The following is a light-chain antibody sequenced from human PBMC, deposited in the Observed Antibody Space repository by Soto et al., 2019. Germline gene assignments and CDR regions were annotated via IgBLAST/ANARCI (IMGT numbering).Light chain of an antibody. J-gene: IGKJ5*01. Sequence: DSQMTQAPSSLSASVGDRVTITCRASQSISSYLNWYQQKPGKAPKLLIYAASSLQSGVPSRFSGSGSGTDFTLTISSLQPEDFATYYCQQSYSTPNFGQGTRLEIK. CDR3: QQSYSTPN. CDR1: QSISSY. CDR2: AAS. V-gene: IGKV1-39*01.